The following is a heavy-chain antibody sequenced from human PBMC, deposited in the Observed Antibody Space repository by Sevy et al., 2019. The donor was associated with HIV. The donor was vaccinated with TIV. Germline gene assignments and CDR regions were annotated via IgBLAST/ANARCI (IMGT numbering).Heavy chain of an antibody. CDR3: TTTRLRYSDWLNH. CDR1: GFTFSTYW. V-gene: IGHV3-15*01. Sequence: GGSLRLSCAASGFTFSTYWMSWVRQAPGKGLEWVGRIKSKTDGGTTDYAAPVKGRFTISRDDSKNTLYLQMNSLKTEDTAVYYCTTTRLRYSDWLNHWGQGTLVTVSS. CDR2: IKSKTDGGTT. J-gene: IGHJ5*02. D-gene: IGHD3-9*01.